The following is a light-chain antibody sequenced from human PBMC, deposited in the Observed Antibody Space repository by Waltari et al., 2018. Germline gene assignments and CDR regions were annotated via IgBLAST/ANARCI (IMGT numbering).Light chain of an antibody. CDR1: KIGGHD. V-gene: IGLV3-21*02. J-gene: IGLJ3*02. CDR3: QVWHNNRDTPW. Sequence: YALPQPPSVSVAPGQTARLICGGAKIGGHDVHWYRQKPGQAPVLVVFDDTNRPSGIPDRISGSKSGTTATLTISRVETGDEAAYFCQVWHNNRDTPWFGGGTKLTVL. CDR2: DDT.